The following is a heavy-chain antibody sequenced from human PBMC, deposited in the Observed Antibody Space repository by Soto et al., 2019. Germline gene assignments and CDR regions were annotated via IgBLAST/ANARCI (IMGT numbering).Heavy chain of an antibody. CDR1: GFTFSNHW. Sequence: PGGSLRLSCAASGFTFSNHWMNWVRQVPGRGMEWVAKIKEDGSSTYFADSVRGRFTISRDNAKNSLFLQMNSLRAEDTAMYYCAKDPSTGSADYWGQGTQVTVSS. CDR3: AKDPSTGSADY. J-gene: IGHJ4*02. V-gene: IGHV3-7*03. CDR2: IKEDGSST. D-gene: IGHD3-9*01.